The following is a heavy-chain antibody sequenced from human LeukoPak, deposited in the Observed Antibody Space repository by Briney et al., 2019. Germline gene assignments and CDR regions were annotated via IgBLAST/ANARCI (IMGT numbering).Heavy chain of an antibody. Sequence: GGSLRLSCAASGFTFSSYWMHWVRQAPGKGLVWVSRINSDGSSTSYADSVQGRCTIYRDNAKNTLYLQMNSLRAEDTAVYYCARDLEYSSSWYVPYYYYYGMDVWGQGTTVTVSS. CDR2: INSDGSST. D-gene: IGHD6-13*01. CDR3: ARDLEYSSSWYVPYYYYYGMDV. V-gene: IGHV3-74*01. J-gene: IGHJ6*02. CDR1: GFTFSSYW.